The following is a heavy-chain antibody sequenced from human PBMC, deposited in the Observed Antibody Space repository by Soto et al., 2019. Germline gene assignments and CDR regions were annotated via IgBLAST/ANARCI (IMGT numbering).Heavy chain of an antibody. V-gene: IGHV1-3*01. D-gene: IGHD6-19*01. CDR1: GYTFTGYA. Sequence: ASVKVSCKASGYTFTGYAMHWVRQAPGQRLEWMGWINAGNGNTKYSQKFQGRFTITRDTSASTAYTELSSLRSEDTAVYYCAKNKGSSGWYNDAFDIWGQGAMVTVS. J-gene: IGHJ3*02. CDR2: INAGNGNT. CDR3: AKNKGSSGWYNDAFDI.